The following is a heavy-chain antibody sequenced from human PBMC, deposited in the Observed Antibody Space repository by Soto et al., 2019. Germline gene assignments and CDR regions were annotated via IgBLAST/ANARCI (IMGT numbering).Heavy chain of an antibody. CDR2: INPSGGST. D-gene: IGHD4-17*01. CDR3: ARCPLGGVTTLSPCAFNI. CDR1: GYTFTSYY. J-gene: IGHJ3*02. V-gene: IGHV1-46*01. Sequence: ASVKVSCKASGYTFTSYYMHWVRQAPGQGLEWMGIINPSGGSTSYAQKFQGRVTMTRDTSTSTVYMELSSLRSEDTAVYYCARCPLGGVTTLSPCAFNIWCQGTMVTVSS.